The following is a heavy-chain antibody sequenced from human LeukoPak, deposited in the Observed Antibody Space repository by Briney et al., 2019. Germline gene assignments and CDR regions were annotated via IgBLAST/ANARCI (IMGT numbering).Heavy chain of an antibody. D-gene: IGHD7-27*01. CDR3: ARLGAINWAFYFDY. Sequence: GGSLRLSCAASGFTCSSYEMNWVRQAPGKGLEWVSYISSTSNIIYYADSVKGRFTISRDNAKNSLYLQMNSMRAECTAINYCARLGAINWAFYFDYWGQGTLVTVSS. CDR1: GFTCSSYE. CDR2: ISSTSNII. V-gene: IGHV3-48*03. J-gene: IGHJ4*02.